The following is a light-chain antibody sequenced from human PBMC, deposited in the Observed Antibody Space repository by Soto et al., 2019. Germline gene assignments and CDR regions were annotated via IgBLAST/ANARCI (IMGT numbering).Light chain of an antibody. J-gene: IGKJ3*01. CDR2: AAS. Sequence: DIQMTQSPSSLSASVGDRVTVTCRASQGINNYLAWYQHKPGEVPNLLIYAASTLDSGVPSRFSGSGSGTDFTLTISSLQPGDVATYYCQEYDSDSFTLGGGTKVDIK. CDR3: QEYDSDSFT. V-gene: IGKV1-27*01. CDR1: QGINNY.